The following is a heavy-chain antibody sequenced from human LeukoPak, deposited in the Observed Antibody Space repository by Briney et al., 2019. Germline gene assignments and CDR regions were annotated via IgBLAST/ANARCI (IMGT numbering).Heavy chain of an antibody. CDR1: GYSIRTGYY. CDR3: ARDEGGSGYPDY. Sequence: SETLSLTCDVSGYSIRTGYYWGWIRQPAGKGLEWIGRIYTSGNTYYNPSLKSRVTLSVDTSKNQLSLKLSSVTAADTAVYYCARDEGGSGYPDYWGQGTLVTVSS. J-gene: IGHJ4*02. CDR2: IYTSGNT. D-gene: IGHD3-22*01. V-gene: IGHV4-4*07.